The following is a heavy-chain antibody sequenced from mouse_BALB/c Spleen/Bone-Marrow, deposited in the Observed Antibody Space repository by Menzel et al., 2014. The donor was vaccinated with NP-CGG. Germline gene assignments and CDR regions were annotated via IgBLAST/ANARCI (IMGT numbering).Heavy chain of an antibody. V-gene: IGHV3-1*02. J-gene: IGHJ2*01. CDR3: ATYYYGSTYNFDY. CDR1: GYSITGGYS. D-gene: IGHD1-1*01. CDR2: MHYSGST. Sequence: EVQLQQSGPDLVKPSQSLSLTCTVTGYSITGGYSWHWIRQFPGNKLEWMVYMHYSGSTNYNPSLKSRISITRDTSKNQFFLQLNSVTPEDTATYYCATYYYGSTYNFDYWGQGTTLTVSS.